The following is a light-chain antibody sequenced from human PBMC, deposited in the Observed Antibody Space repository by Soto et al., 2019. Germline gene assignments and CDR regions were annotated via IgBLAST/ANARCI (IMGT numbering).Light chain of an antibody. CDR2: AAS. J-gene: IGKJ2*01. CDR3: QHYNNWPPYT. CDR1: QIVSGN. V-gene: IGKV3-15*01. Sequence: ETGMTQSPATLSVSPGERAILSCRASQIVSGNLAWYQQKPGQAPRLCIYAASSRAAGLPPRFSGCGSGKEFTLTISSRQSEDFAVDYWQHYNNWPPYTFGQGTKLEIK.